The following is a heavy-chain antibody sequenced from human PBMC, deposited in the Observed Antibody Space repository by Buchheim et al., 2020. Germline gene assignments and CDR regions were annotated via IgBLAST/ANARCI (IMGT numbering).Heavy chain of an antibody. Sequence: QVQLVESGGGVVQPGRSLRLSCAASGFTFSSYGMHWVRQAPGKGLEWVAVISYDGSNKYYADSVKGRFTISRDNSKNTLYLQMNSLRAEDTAVYYCAKMQGGAVAGTVYYYYYGMDVWGQGTT. CDR2: ISYDGSNK. D-gene: IGHD6-19*01. V-gene: IGHV3-30*18. CDR3: AKMQGGAVAGTVYYYYYGMDV. CDR1: GFTFSSYG. J-gene: IGHJ6*02.